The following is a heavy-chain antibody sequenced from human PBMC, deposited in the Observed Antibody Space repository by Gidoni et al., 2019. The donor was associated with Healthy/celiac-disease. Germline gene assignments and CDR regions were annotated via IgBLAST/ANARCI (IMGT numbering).Heavy chain of an antibody. J-gene: IGHJ4*02. D-gene: IGHD4-17*01. CDR2: ISYDGSNK. V-gene: IGHV3-30*18. CDR1: GFTFSSYV. CDR3: AKSEVTTVTHADY. Sequence: QVQLVESGGGVVQPGWSLRLSCAASGFTFSSYVMHWVRQAPGKGLEWVAFISYDGSNKYYADSVKGRFTISRDNSKNTLYLQMNSLRAEDTAVYYCAKSEVTTVTHADYWGQGTLVTVSS.